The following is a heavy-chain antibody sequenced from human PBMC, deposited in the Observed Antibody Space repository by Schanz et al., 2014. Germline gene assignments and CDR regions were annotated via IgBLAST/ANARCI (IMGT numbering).Heavy chain of an antibody. Sequence: QVQLLQFGGGVVQPGRSLRLSCAAYGFTLSSYGMHWVRQAPGKGLEWVAVISYDGSNKYYADSVKGRFTISRDNSKNTLYLQMNTLRAEDTAVYYCARDRGYCSGGSCLTFDYWGQGTLVTVSS. CDR3: ARDRGYCSGGSCLTFDY. D-gene: IGHD2-15*01. V-gene: IGHV3-30*03. CDR2: ISYDGSNK. CDR1: GFTLSSYG. J-gene: IGHJ4*02.